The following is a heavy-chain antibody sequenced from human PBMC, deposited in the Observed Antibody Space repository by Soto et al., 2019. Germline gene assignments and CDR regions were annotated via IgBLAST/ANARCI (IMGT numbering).Heavy chain of an antibody. Sequence: QVQLVESGGGLVKPGGSLRLSCAASGFTFSDYYMSWIRQAPGKGLEWVSYISSSSYTNYSDSVKGRFTISRDNAKNSLYLQMNSLRAEDTAVYYCARDHGVVAATPFDYWGQGTLVTVSS. J-gene: IGHJ4*02. CDR3: ARDHGVVAATPFDY. CDR1: GFTFSDYY. D-gene: IGHD2-15*01. V-gene: IGHV3-11*05. CDR2: ISSSSYT.